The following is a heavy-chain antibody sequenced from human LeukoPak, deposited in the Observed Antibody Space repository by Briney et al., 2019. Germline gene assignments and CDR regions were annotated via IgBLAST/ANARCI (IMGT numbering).Heavy chain of an antibody. CDR3: ARRASIAYCSSTSCYLRAFDI. V-gene: IGHV4-4*07. Sequence: KPSETLSLTCSVSGDSISYFYWSWIRQAAGKGLEWIGRTSSSGNTDYNPSLKSRVTISVDTSKNQFSLKLSSVTAADTAVYYCARRASIAYCSSTSCYLRAFDIWGQGTMVTVSS. J-gene: IGHJ3*02. D-gene: IGHD2-2*01. CDR2: TSSSGNT. CDR1: GDSISYFY.